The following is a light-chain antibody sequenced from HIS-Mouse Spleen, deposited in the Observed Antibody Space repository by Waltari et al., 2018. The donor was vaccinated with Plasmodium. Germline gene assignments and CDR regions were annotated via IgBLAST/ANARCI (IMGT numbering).Light chain of an antibody. CDR3: NSRDSSGNHYV. J-gene: IGLJ1*01. CDR2: GKN. Sequence: SYELTQPPSVSVSPGQTASITCSGDKLGDKYACWYQQKPGQATVLVIYGKNNRPSGIPDRFSGSSSGNTASLTITGAQAEDEADYYCNSRDSSGNHYVFGTGTKVTVL. CDR1: KLGDKY. V-gene: IGLV3-19*01.